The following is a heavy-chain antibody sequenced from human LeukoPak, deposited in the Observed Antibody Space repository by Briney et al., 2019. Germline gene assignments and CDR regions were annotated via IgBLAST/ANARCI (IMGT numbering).Heavy chain of an antibody. D-gene: IGHD2-2*01. CDR1: GFTFSSYA. CDR3: AKVETSGGANCYALDY. V-gene: IGHV3-23*01. J-gene: IGHJ4*02. CDR2: ISGSDGST. Sequence: PGGSLRLSCAASGFTFSSYAMTWVRQAPDKGLEWVSAISGSDGSTYYADSVKGRFTISRDDSQNTLYLQMNSLSAEDTAVYYCAKVETSGGANCYALDYWGQGTLVTVPS.